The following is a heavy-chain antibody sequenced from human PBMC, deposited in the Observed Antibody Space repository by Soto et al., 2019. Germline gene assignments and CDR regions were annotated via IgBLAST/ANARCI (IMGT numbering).Heavy chain of an antibody. Sequence: GGSLRLSCAASGFTFSSYSMNWVRQAPGKGLEWVSYISSSSTIYYADSVKGRFTISRDNAKNSLYLQMNSLRDEDTAVYYCARVSVRDYYDSSGYFYRYYYGMDVWGQGTTVTVSS. D-gene: IGHD3-22*01. CDR2: ISSSSTI. CDR1: GFTFSSYS. J-gene: IGHJ6*02. CDR3: ARVSVRDYYDSSGYFYRYYYGMDV. V-gene: IGHV3-48*02.